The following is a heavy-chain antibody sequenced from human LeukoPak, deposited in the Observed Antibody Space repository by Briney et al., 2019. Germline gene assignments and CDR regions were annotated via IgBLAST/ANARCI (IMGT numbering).Heavy chain of an antibody. V-gene: IGHV4-4*02. J-gene: IGHJ6*03. Sequence: RASGTLSLTCAVSGGSISSSNWWSWVRQPPGKGLEWIGEIYHSGSTNYNPSLKSRVTISVDTSKNQFSLKLSSVTAADTAVYYCARVGGFRLDFRVDPTTGRGAYYYMDVWGKGTTVTVSS. CDR3: ARVGGFRLDFRVDPTTGRGAYYYMDV. CDR2: IYHSGST. D-gene: IGHD2-15*01. CDR1: GGSISSSNW.